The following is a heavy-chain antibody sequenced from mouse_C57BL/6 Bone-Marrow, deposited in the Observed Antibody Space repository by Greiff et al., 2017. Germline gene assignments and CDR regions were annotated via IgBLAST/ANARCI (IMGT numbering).Heavy chain of an antibody. CDR1: GFTFSSYG. Sequence: EVQVVESGGDLVKPGGSLKLSCAASGFTFSSYGMSWVRQTPDKRLEWVATISSGGSYTYYPDSVKGRFTISRDNAKNTLYLQMSSLKSEDTAMYYCARRRDLRAMDYWGQGTSVTVSS. CDR3: ARRRDLRAMDY. J-gene: IGHJ4*01. CDR2: ISSGGSYT. V-gene: IGHV5-6*01.